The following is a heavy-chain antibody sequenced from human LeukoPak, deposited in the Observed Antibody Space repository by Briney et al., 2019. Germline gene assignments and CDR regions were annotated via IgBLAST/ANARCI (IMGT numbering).Heavy chain of an antibody. CDR3: VKTRPLDSSSWSHGDY. V-gene: IGHV3-23*01. J-gene: IGHJ4*02. CDR1: GFTFSSYA. Sequence: PGGSLRLSCAASGFTFSSYAMSWVRQAPGKGLEWVSAISGSGDSTYYGDSVKGRFTISRDNSKNTLYLQMNSLRAEDTAVYYYVKTRPLDSSSWSHGDYWGQGTLVTVSS. D-gene: IGHD6-13*01. CDR2: ISGSGDST.